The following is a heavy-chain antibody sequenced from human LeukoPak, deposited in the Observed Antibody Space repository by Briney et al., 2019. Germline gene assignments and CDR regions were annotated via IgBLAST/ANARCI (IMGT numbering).Heavy chain of an antibody. CDR1: GGSISSYY. V-gene: IGHV4-59*12. CDR3: ARLVPERFFQLNPEGYYDY. CDR2: IYYSGST. D-gene: IGHD3-3*01. J-gene: IGHJ4*02. Sequence: SETLSLTCTVSGGSISSYYWSWIRQSPGKGLEWIGYIYYSGSTNYNPSLKSRVSMSIDTSKNQFSLKLISVTAADTAVYYCARLVPERFFQLNPEGYYDYWGQGTLVTVSS.